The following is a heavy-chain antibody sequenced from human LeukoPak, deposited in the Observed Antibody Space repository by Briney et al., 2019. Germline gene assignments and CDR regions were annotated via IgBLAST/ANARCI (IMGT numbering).Heavy chain of an antibody. V-gene: IGHV4-61*02. J-gene: IGHJ5*02. CDR1: GGSISSGSYY. Sequence: PSQTLSLTCTVSGGSISSGSYYWSWIRQPAGKGLEWIGRIYTSGSTNYNPSLKSRVTISVDTSKNQFSLKLSSVTAADTAVYYCARPRSSGWYSGLGRGEIDPWGQGTLVTVSS. D-gene: IGHD6-19*01. CDR3: ARPRSSGWYSGLGRGEIDP. CDR2: IYTSGST.